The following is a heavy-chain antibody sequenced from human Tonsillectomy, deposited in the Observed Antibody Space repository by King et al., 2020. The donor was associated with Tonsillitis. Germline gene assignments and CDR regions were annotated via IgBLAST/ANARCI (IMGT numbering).Heavy chain of an antibody. V-gene: IGHV3-30*03. J-gene: IGHJ4*02. D-gene: IGHD5-18*01. CDR3: ARASGYTYGELDY. CDR2: TSFDGSNK. CDR1: GFIFSSHG. Sequence: VQLVESGGGVVQPGRSLRLSCAASGFIFSSHGMHWVRQAPGKGLEWGAVTSFDGSNKYYADSVKGRFTISRENTKNTLSLQINSLRADDTAVYYCARASGYTYGELDYWGQGTLVTASS.